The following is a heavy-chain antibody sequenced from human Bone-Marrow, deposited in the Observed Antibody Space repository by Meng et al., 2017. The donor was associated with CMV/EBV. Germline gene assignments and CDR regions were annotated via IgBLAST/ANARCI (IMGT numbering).Heavy chain of an antibody. V-gene: IGHV3-48*03. D-gene: IGHD3-22*01. CDR3: ARASLTYYYDSSGYVDY. J-gene: IGHJ4*02. Sequence: GGSLRLSCAASGFTFSSYEMNWVRQAPGKGLEWVSYISSSGSTIYYADSVKGRFTISRDNAKNSLYLQMNSLRAEDTAVYYCARASLTYYYDSSGYVDYWGQGPLVTVSS. CDR2: ISSSGSTI. CDR1: GFTFSSYE.